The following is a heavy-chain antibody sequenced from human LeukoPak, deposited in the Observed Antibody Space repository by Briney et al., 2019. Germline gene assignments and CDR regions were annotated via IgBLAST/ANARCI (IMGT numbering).Heavy chain of an antibody. V-gene: IGHV4-4*07. CDR1: GGSISSHH. CDR3: AREVYSSGWLRVFDP. Sequence: SETLSLTCSVSGGSISSHHWNWIRQPAGKGLEWIGRIYSSGSTNYNPSLKSRLIMSVDTSKNQFSLKLSSVTAADTAVYYCAREVYSSGWLRVFDPWGQGTLVTVSS. D-gene: IGHD6-19*01. CDR2: IYSSGST. J-gene: IGHJ5*02.